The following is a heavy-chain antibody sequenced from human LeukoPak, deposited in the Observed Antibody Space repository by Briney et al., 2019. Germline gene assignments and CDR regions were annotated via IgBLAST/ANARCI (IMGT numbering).Heavy chain of an antibody. CDR2: INTNSGNT. J-gene: IGHJ4*02. CDR1: GYSFTSYG. CDR3: ARVGGLITAGFDY. Sequence: ASVKVSCKTSGYSFTSYGISWVRQAPGQGLEWMGWINTNSGNTDYAQNIQGRVTMTADTSTSTAYMELRSLRSDDTAVYYCARVGGLITAGFDYWGQGTLVTVSS. D-gene: IGHD6-13*01. V-gene: IGHV1-18*01.